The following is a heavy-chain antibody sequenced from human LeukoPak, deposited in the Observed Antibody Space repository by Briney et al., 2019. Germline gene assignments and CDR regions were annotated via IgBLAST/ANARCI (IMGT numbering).Heavy chain of an antibody. CDR1: GASVSSNSAA. CDR2: TYFQSKWYT. J-gene: IGHJ3*02. D-gene: IGHD1-1*01. CDR3: STTKTTDASHI. V-gene: IGHV6-1*01. Sequence: SQTLSLTCAISGASVSSNSAAWSWIRQSPSRGLEWLGRTYFQSKWYTDYAVSVKSRITINADTSKYQFSLQLNSVTPEDTAIYYCSTTKTTDASHIWGQGTMVTVSS.